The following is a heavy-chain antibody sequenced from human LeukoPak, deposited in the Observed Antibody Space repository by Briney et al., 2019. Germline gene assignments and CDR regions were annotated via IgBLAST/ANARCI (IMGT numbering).Heavy chain of an antibody. D-gene: IGHD6-19*01. CDR2: INPTDGAT. CDR1: GYTFTMYY. J-gene: IGHJ5*02. V-gene: IGHV1-46*01. Sequence: ASVKVSCKASGYTFTMYYIHWVRQAPGQGLEWMGVINPTDGATTYAQRFQGRVTMTRDMSTTTVYMDLRSLRSEDTAVYYCAPDSDSSGWFFSSWGQGTLVTVSS. CDR3: APDSDSSGWFFSS.